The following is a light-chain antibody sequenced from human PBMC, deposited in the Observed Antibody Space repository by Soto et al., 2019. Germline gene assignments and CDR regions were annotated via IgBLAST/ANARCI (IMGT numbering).Light chain of an antibody. V-gene: IGKV3-15*01. Sequence: EIVMTQSPATLSVSPGERATLSCRSSQDIRSNLAWYQQRPGQPPRLLIYGATSRATGVPARFSGSGSGTEFTFRISSLQFEDSAVFFFQQFDAPVTFGQGTKLEIK. CDR2: GAT. J-gene: IGKJ2*01. CDR1: QDIRSN. CDR3: QQFDAPVT.